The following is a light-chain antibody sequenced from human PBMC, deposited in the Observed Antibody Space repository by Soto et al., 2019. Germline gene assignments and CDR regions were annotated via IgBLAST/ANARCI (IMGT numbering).Light chain of an antibody. Sequence: AIQLTQSPSSLSASVGDRVTITCRASDGISSALAWYQQKPGKAPKLLIYDASRLESGVPSRFSGSGSGTDFTLTISSLQPEDFATYYCQQFNSYPFTFGGATKVEIK. CDR1: DGISSA. CDR3: QQFNSYPFT. J-gene: IGKJ4*01. V-gene: IGKV1-13*02. CDR2: DAS.